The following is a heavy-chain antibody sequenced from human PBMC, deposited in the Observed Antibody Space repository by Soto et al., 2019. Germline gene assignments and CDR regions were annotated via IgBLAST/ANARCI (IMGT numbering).Heavy chain of an antibody. CDR3: AGDGVGYYDSSDPFDY. CDR1: GGTFSSYA. Sequence: QVQLVQSGAEVKKPGSSVKVSCKASGGTFSSYAISWVRQAPGQGLEWMGGIIPIFGTANYAQKFQGRVTITADESTRTAYMELSSLRSEDTAVYYCAGDGVGYYDSSDPFDYWGQGTLVTVSS. V-gene: IGHV1-69*12. D-gene: IGHD3-22*01. CDR2: IIPIFGTA. J-gene: IGHJ4*02.